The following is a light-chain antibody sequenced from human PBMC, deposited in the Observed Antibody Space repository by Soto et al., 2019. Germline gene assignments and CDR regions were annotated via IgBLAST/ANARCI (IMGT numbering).Light chain of an antibody. CDR1: SSNIGANYD. J-gene: IGLJ2*01. Sequence: QSVLTQPPSVSGAPGQRVTISCTGSSSNIGANYDVHWYQHRPGTAPKLLIFGNNNRPSGVPDRFSGSKSGTSASLAISGLQSEDEADYYCASWDDNLNGPVFGRGTKLTVL. V-gene: IGLV1-40*01. CDR3: ASWDDNLNGPV. CDR2: GNN.